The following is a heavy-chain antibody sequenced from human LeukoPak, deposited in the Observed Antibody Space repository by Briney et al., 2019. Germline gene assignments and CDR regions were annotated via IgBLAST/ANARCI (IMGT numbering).Heavy chain of an antibody. CDR3: AKDWGYGGNSEGFDAFDI. CDR2: IRYDGSNK. Sequence: GGSLRLSCAASGFTFSSYGMHWVRQAPGKGLEWVAFIRYDGSNKYYADSVKGRFTISRDNSKNTLYLQMNSLRAEDTAVYYCAKDWGYGGNSEGFDAFDIWGQGTMVTVSS. V-gene: IGHV3-30*02. D-gene: IGHD4-23*01. CDR1: GFTFSSYG. J-gene: IGHJ3*02.